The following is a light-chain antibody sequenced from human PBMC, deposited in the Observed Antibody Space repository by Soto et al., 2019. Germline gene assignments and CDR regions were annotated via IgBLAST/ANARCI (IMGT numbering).Light chain of an antibody. CDR3: FSYTSSGTYV. J-gene: IGLJ1*01. CDR1: SSDVGNYKY. Sequence: QSALTQPASVSGSSGQSITISCTGTSSDVGNYKYVSWYQQHPGIAPKLMIYEVSNRPSGVSNRFSGSKSGNTASLTISGLQAEDETDYYCFSYTSSGTYVFGTGTKVTVL. CDR2: EVS. V-gene: IGLV2-14*01.